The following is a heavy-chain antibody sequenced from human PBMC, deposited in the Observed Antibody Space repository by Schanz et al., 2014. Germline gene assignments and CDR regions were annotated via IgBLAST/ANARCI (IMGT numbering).Heavy chain of an antibody. D-gene: IGHD3-10*01. CDR2: IRPDNGHT. CDR3: ARAKRFGDMDV. CDR1: GYTFTDYG. V-gene: IGHV1-18*01. Sequence: QVQLVQSGAEVKKPGASVKVSCKASGYTFTDYGLSWVRQAPGQGLEWLGWIRPDNGHTTYSQKVRDRVIFTTDTSTSTAYMELRNLRSDDTAVYYCARAKRFGDMDVWGQGTTVTDSS. J-gene: IGHJ6*02.